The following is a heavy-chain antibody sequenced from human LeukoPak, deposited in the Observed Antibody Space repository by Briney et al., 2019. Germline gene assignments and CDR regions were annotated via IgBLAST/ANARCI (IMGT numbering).Heavy chain of an antibody. J-gene: IGHJ4*02. Sequence: PSETLSLTCTVSGGSISSYYWSWIRQPAGKALEWLARIDWDDDKYYSTSLKTRLTISKDTSKNQVVLTMTNMDPVDTATYYCARFRVGATTGNFDYWGQGTLVTVSS. CDR3: ARFRVGATTGNFDY. CDR2: IDWDDDK. D-gene: IGHD1-26*01. CDR1: GGSISSYY. V-gene: IGHV2-70*11.